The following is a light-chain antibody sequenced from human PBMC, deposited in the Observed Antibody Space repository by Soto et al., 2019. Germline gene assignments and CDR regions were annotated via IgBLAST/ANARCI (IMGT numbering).Light chain of an antibody. CDR1: QSVSSRY. CDR3: QQRSNWPIT. Sequence: EVVLTQSPVTLSLSPGERATLSCRASQSVSSRYLAWYQQKPDQAPRLLIYDAFNRATGIPARFSGSGSGTDFTLTISSLEPEDFVVYYCQQRSNWPITFGQGTRLEIK. CDR2: DAF. J-gene: IGKJ5*01. V-gene: IGKV3-11*01.